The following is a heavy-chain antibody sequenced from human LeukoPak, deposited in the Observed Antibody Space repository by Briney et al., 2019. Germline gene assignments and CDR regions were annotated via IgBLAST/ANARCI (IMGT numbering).Heavy chain of an antibody. CDR3: ARLRNLSEAYYYYMDV. Sequence: ASVKVSCKCAGYSFTFSGNCWLRQAPGQGLEWMGWISAYNGNTNYAQKLQGRVTMTTDTSTSKAYMELRSLRSDDKAVYYCARLRNLSEAYYYYMDVWGKGTTVTVSS. J-gene: IGHJ6*03. CDR1: GYSFTFSG. V-gene: IGHV1-18*01. D-gene: IGHD1-14*01. CDR2: ISAYNGNT.